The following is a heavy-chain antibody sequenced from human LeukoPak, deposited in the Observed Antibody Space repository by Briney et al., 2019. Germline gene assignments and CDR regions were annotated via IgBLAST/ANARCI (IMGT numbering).Heavy chain of an antibody. CDR2: INYSGST. D-gene: IGHD4-17*01. V-gene: IGHV4-39*07. CDR3: ARGVYGDYYFDY. Sequence: GSLRLSCAASGFTFSSYWMSWVRQAPGKGLEWIGSINYSGSTYYNPSLKSRVTISIDTSKNQFSLKLSSVTAADTAVYYCARGVYGDYYFDYWGQGTLVTVSS. CDR1: GFTFSSYW. J-gene: IGHJ4*02.